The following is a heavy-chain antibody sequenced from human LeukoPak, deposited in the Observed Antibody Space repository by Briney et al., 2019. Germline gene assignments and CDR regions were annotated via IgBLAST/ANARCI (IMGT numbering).Heavy chain of an antibody. Sequence: PSETLSLTCTVSGGSISNYYWSWIRQPAGKGLEWIGRIYTSGSTNYNPSLKSRVTMSVDTSKNQFSLKLSSVTAADTAVYYCARDPNYYDSSGYSDWGQGTLVTVSS. CDR3: ARDPNYYDSSGYSD. CDR2: IYTSGST. V-gene: IGHV4-4*07. J-gene: IGHJ4*02. D-gene: IGHD3-22*01. CDR1: GGSISNYY.